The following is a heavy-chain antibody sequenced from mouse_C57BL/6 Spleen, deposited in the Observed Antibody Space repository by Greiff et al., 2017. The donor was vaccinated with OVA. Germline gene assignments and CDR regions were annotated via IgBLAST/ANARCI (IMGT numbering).Heavy chain of an antibody. CDR2: ISSGGDYI. J-gene: IGHJ1*03. CDR3: TRGDYYGSSWWYFDV. V-gene: IGHV5-9-1*02. Sequence: EVQLVESGEGLVKPGGSLKLSCAASGFTFSSYAMSWVRQTPEKRLEWVAYISSGGDYIYYADTVKGRFTISRDNARNTLYLQMSSLKSEDTAMYYCTRGDYYGSSWWYFDVWGTGTTVTVSS. D-gene: IGHD1-1*01. CDR1: GFTFSSYA.